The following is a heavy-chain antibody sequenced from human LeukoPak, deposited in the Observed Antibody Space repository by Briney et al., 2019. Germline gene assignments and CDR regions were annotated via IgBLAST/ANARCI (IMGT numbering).Heavy chain of an antibody. CDR3: ARGRSNYYGMDV. J-gene: IGHJ6*02. CDR2: IYYNGNT. D-gene: IGHD1-26*01. Sequence: PSETLSLTCTVSGGSISSYYWNWIRRPPGKGLEWIGHIYYNGNTNYSPSLKSRVTMSVDTSKNLFSLKVSSVTAADTAVYYCARGRSNYYGMDVWGQGTTVTVSS. V-gene: IGHV4-59*01. CDR1: GGSISSYY.